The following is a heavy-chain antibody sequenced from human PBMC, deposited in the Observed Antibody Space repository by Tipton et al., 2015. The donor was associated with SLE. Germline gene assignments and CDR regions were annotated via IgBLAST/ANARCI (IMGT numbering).Heavy chain of an antibody. J-gene: IGHJ6*03. CDR1: GGSFSGYY. Sequence: TLSLTCAVYGGSFSGYYWSWIRQPPGKGLEWIGEINHSGNTNYNPSLKSRVTISVDTSKKQFSLKQSSVTAADTAVYYCARRYMDVWGKGTTVTVSS. CDR3: ARRYMDV. CDR2: INHSGNT. V-gene: IGHV4-34*01.